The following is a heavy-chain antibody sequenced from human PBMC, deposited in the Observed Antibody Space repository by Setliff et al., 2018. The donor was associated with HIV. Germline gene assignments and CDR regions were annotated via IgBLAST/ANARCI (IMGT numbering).Heavy chain of an antibody. Sequence: GASVKVSCKASGYTFDSYAISWVRQAPGQGLEWMGGIIPILGRANSAQKFQGRVTITTDESTNTAYMERSSLRSEDTAVYYCARIPTGGAFDIWGQGTVVTVSS. V-gene: IGHV1-69*05. CDR1: GYTFDSYA. CDR3: ARIPTGGAFDI. J-gene: IGHJ3*02. D-gene: IGHD7-27*01. CDR2: IIPILGRA.